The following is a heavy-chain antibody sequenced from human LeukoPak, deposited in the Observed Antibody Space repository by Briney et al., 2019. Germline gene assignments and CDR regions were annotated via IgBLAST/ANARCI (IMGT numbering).Heavy chain of an antibody. Sequence: ASVKVSCKASGYSFTDYFIHWVRQAPGQGLEWMGWINPNSGGTNYAQKFQGRVTMTRDTSISTAYMELTSLTSDDTAVYFCARGGGGLADWGQGTLVTVSS. V-gene: IGHV1-2*02. D-gene: IGHD2-15*01. CDR3: ARGGGGLAD. CDR2: INPNSGGT. CDR1: GYSFTDYF. J-gene: IGHJ4*02.